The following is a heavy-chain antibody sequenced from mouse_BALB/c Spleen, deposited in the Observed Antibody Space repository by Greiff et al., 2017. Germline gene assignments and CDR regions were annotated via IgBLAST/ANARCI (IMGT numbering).Heavy chain of an antibody. D-gene: IGHD1-1*01. CDR1: GFTFSSYA. CDR3: ARDDYYGSSYWFAY. V-gene: IGHV5-9-4*01. CDR2: ISSGGSYT. J-gene: IGHJ3*01. Sequence: DVHLVESGGGLVKPGGSLKLSCAASGFTFSSYAMSWVRQSPEKRLEWVAEISSGGSYTYYPDTVTGRFTISRDNAKNTLYLEMSSLRSEDTAMYYCARDDYYGSSYWFAYWGQGTLVTVSA.